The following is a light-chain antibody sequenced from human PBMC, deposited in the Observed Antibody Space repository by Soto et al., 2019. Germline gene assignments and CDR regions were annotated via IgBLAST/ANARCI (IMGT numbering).Light chain of an antibody. CDR2: EGS. CDR3: SSYAGSTTPYV. V-gene: IGLV2-23*01. J-gene: IGLJ1*01. Sequence: QSVLTQPASVSGSPGQSITISCTGTNSDVGNYNLVSWYQQHPGKAPKLMIYEGSKRPSGVSNRFSGSKSGNTASLTISGLQAEDEADYYCSSYAGSTTPYVFGTGTKVTVL. CDR1: NSDVGNYNL.